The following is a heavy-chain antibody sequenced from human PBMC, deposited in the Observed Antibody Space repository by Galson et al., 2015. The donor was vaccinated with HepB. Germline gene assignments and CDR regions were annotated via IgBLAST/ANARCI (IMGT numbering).Heavy chain of an antibody. J-gene: IGHJ4*02. Sequence: SLRLSCAASGFTFSNYAMHWVRQAPGRGLEWVAVISYDGGHKYYADSVKGRFTISRDNSKNTLYLQMNSLRAEDTAVYYCAKSPPFDYWGQGTLVTVSS. CDR3: AKSPPFDY. V-gene: IGHV3-30-3*02. CDR1: GFTFSNYA. CDR2: ISYDGGHK.